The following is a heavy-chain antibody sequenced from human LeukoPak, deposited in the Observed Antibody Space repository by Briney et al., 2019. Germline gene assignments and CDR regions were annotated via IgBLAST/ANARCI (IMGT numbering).Heavy chain of an antibody. D-gene: IGHD3-9*01. CDR1: GFTFSTYP. CDR2: ISYHGSNE. Sequence: PGGSLRLSCEASGFTFSTYPMHWVRQAPDKGLEWVAMISYHGSNEYYADSVKGRFTISRDNSKNTLYLQMNNPRVEDTAIYYCARVHDTTGYHHYFDSWGQGTLVTVSS. CDR3: ARVHDTTGYHHYFDS. J-gene: IGHJ4*02. V-gene: IGHV3-30*04.